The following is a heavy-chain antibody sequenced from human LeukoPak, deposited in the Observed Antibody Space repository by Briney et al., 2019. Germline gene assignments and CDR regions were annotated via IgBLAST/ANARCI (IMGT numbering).Heavy chain of an antibody. V-gene: IGHV1-69*04. D-gene: IGHD3-22*01. J-gene: IGHJ4*02. CDR1: GGTFSSYA. CDR2: IIPILGIA. Sequence: SVKVSCKASGGTFSSYAISWVRQAPGQGLEWMGRIIPILGIANYAQKFQGRVTITADKSTSTAYMELSSLRSEDTAVYYCASENYYDSSGYRYWGQGTLDTVSS. CDR3: ASENYYDSSGYRY.